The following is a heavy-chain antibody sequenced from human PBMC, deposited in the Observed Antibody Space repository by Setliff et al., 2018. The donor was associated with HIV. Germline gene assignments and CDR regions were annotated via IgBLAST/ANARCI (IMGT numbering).Heavy chain of an antibody. D-gene: IGHD3-10*01. CDR1: GFTFSSYE. CDR3: AKDSEATMVCSDY. V-gene: IGHV3-48*03. J-gene: IGHJ4*02. CDR2: ISHTGSTV. Sequence: PGGSLRLSCAASGFTFSSYEMNWVRQAPGKGLELVSYISHTGSTVYYADSVKGRFTISRDNSKNTLYLQMNSLRAEDTAVYYCAKDSEATMVCSDYWGQGTLVTVSS.